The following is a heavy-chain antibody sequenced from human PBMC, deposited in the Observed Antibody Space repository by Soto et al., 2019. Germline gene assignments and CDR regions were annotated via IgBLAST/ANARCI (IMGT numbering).Heavy chain of an antibody. D-gene: IGHD3-3*01. CDR1: GFTFSSYA. Sequence: GGSLRLSCAASGFTFSSYAMSWVRQAPGKGLEWVSAISGSGGSTYYADSVKGRFTISIDNSKNTLYLQMNSLRAEDTAVYYCAKGIFGVADYNWFDPWGQGTLVTVSS. CDR2: ISGSGGST. V-gene: IGHV3-23*01. J-gene: IGHJ5*02. CDR3: AKGIFGVADYNWFDP.